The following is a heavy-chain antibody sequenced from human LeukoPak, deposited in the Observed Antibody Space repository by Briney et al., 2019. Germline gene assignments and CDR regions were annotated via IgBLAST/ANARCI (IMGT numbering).Heavy chain of an antibody. J-gene: IGHJ5*02. CDR2: IYYSGST. V-gene: IGHV4-61*01. CDR1: GGSVSSGSYY. D-gene: IGHD2-2*01. CDR3: ARGGYQLLSPPGWFDP. Sequence: SETLSLTCTVSGGSVSSGSYYWSWIRQPPGKGLEWIGYIYYSGSTNYNPSLKSRVTISVGTSKNQFSLKLSSVTAADTAVYYCARGGYQLLSPPGWFDPWGQGTLVTVSS.